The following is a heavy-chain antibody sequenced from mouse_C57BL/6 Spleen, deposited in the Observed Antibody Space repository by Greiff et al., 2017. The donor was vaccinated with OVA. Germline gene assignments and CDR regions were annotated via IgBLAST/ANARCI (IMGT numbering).Heavy chain of an antibody. V-gene: IGHV5-17*01. CDR3: AREYYGSSSRYFDV. CDR1: GFTFSDYG. D-gene: IGHD1-1*01. Sequence: EVKLMESGGGLVKPGGSLKLSCAASGFTFSDYGMHWVRQAPEKGLEWVAYISSGSSTIYYADTVKGRFTISRDNAKNTLFLQMTSLRSEDTAMYYCAREYYGSSSRYFDVWGTGTTVTVSS. CDR2: ISSGSSTI. J-gene: IGHJ1*03.